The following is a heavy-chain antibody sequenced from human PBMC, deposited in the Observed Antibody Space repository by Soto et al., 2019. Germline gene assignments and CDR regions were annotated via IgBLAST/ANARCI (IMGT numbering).Heavy chain of an antibody. CDR1: GYSFNSYY. D-gene: IGHD1-26*01. J-gene: IGHJ4*02. CDR2: INPSGAST. V-gene: IGHV1-46*02. CDR3: AALVVGATTGGFGY. Sequence: ASVKVSCKASGYSFNSYYMHWVRQAPGQGPEWMGVINPSGASTSYAQKFQDRVTITRDTSTSTVYMELSSLRSEDTVVYYCAALVVGATTGGFGYWGQGTLVTVSS.